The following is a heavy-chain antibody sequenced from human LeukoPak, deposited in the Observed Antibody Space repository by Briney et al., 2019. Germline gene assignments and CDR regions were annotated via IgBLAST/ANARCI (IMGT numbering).Heavy chain of an antibody. CDR1: GGSISSSYYY. D-gene: IGHD6-19*01. J-gene: IGHJ4*02. CDR3: ARLGSGYPTPDY. CDR2: IYYSGST. Sequence: PSETLSLTCTVSGGSISSSYYYWGWIRQPPGKGLEWIGSIYYSGSTYYNPSLKSRVTISVDTSKNQFSLKLRSVTAADTAVYYCARLGSGYPTPDYWGQGTLVTVSS. V-gene: IGHV4-39*01.